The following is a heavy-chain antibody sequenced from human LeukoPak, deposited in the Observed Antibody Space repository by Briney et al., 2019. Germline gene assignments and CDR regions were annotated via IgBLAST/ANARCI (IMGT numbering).Heavy chain of an antibody. D-gene: IGHD5-18*01. V-gene: IGHV3-74*01. J-gene: IGHJ6*02. CDR3: ASGGYSYGYRPDYYGMDV. CDR2: INSDGSST. Sequence: PGGSLRLSCAASGFTFSSYWMHWVRQAPGKGLVWVSRINSDGSSTSYADSVKGRFTISRDNAKNTLYLQMNSLRAEDTAVYYCASGGYSYGYRPDYYGMDVWGQGTTVTVSS. CDR1: GFTFSSYW.